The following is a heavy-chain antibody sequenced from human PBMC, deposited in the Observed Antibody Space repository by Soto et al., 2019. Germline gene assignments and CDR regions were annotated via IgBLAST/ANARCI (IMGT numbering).Heavy chain of an antibody. CDR3: ARDQGITTLGVYSMYYYGMDV. CDR1: GYTFTSYG. D-gene: IGHD3-3*01. V-gene: IGHV1-18*01. J-gene: IGHJ6*02. CDR2: ISAYNADT. Sequence: ASVKVSCKASGYTFTSYGVSWVRQAPGQGLEWMGWISAYNADTKYAQKLQGRVSLTTDTSTSTAYMDLRSLRSDDTAVYYCARDQGITTLGVYSMYYYGMDVWGQGTTVTVSS.